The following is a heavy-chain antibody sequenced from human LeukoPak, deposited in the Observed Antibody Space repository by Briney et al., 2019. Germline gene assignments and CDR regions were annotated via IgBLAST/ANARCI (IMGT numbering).Heavy chain of an antibody. J-gene: IGHJ6*02. V-gene: IGHV1-3*01. Sequence: ASVKVSCKASGYTFTSYAMHWVRQAPGQRLEWMGWINAGNGNTNYAQKLQGRVTMTTDTSTSTAYMELRSLGSDDTAVYYCARDIDSPGGMDVWGQGTTVTVSS. CDR1: GYTFTSYA. D-gene: IGHD3-22*01. CDR2: INAGNGNT. CDR3: ARDIDSPGGMDV.